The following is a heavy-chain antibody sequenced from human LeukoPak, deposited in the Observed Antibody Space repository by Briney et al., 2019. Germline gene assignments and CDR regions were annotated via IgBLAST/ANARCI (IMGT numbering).Heavy chain of an antibody. Sequence: KPGGSLRLSCAASGFTFSSYNMNWVRQAPGKGLEWVSSITSGSSYIYYADSVKGRFTISRDNAKNSLYLQMNSLRAEDTAVYYCARDRQGSSWYLHPFEFDYWGQGTLVTVSS. V-gene: IGHV3-21*01. CDR3: ARDRQGSSWYLHPFEFDY. D-gene: IGHD6-13*01. J-gene: IGHJ4*02. CDR2: ITSGSSYI. CDR1: GFTFSSYN.